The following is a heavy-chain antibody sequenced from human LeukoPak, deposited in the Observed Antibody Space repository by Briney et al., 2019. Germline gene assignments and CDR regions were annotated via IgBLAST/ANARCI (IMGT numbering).Heavy chain of an antibody. CDR2: ISGSGGST. CDR1: GFTFGSYA. D-gene: IGHD3-22*01. V-gene: IGHV3-23*01. Sequence: GGSLRLSCAASGFTFGSYAMSWVRQAPGKGLEWVSAISGSGGSTYYADSVKGRFTISRDNSKNTLYLQMNSLRAEDTAVYYCAKARPSYDSSGYFDYWGQGTLVTVSS. J-gene: IGHJ4*02. CDR3: AKARPSYDSSGYFDY.